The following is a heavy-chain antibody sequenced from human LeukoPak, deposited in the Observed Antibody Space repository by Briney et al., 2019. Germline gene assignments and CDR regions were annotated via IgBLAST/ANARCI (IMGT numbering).Heavy chain of an antibody. J-gene: IGHJ4*02. Sequence: PGGSLRLSCAASGFTFSSYSMNWVRQDPGKGLEWVSSISSSSSYIYYAGSVKGRFTISRDNAKNSLYLQMNSLRAEDTAVYYCARDRLAFDDGFDYWGQGTLVTVSS. D-gene: IGHD4-17*01. CDR3: ARDRLAFDDGFDY. V-gene: IGHV3-21*01. CDR2: ISSSSSYI. CDR1: GFTFSSYS.